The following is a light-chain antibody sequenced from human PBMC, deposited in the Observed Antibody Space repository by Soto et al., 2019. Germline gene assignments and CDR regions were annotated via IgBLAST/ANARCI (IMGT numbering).Light chain of an antibody. CDR3: SSYTSSSPLV. CDR2: EVS. J-gene: IGLJ3*02. Sequence: QSVLTQPPSVSGAPGQRVTISCTGSSSNIGAGYDVHWYQQLPGTAPKLMIYEVSNRPSGVSNRFSGSKSGNTASLTISGLQAEDEADYYCSSYTSSSPLVFGGGTKVTVL. V-gene: IGLV1-40*01. CDR1: SSNIGAGYD.